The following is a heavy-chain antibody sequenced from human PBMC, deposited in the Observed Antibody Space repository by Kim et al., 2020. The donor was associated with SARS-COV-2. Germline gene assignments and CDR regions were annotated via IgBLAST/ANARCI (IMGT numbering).Heavy chain of an antibody. J-gene: IGHJ2*01. CDR2: IYSGGST. V-gene: IGHV3-53*01. Sequence: GGSLRLSCAASGFTVSSNYMSWVRQAPGKGLEWVSVIYSGGSTYYADSVKGRFTISRDNSKNTLYLQMNSLRAEDTAVYYCARVFYDSSGYYLWYFDLWGRGTLVTVSS. D-gene: IGHD3-22*01. CDR3: ARVFYDSSGYYLWYFDL. CDR1: GFTVSSNY.